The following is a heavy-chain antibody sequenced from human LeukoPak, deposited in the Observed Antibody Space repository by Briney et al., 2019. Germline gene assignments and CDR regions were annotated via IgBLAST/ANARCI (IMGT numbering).Heavy chain of an antibody. CDR1: GFTFSSSA. Sequence: PGGSLRLSCAASGFTFSSSAMNWVRQAPGKGLEWVSSINNVGSHIYYADSVKGRFTISRDNAKNSLYLQMNSLKAEDTAVYYCARDPTRWLRYGYFDYWGQGTLVTVSS. J-gene: IGHJ4*02. CDR3: ARDPTRWLRYGYFDY. CDR2: INNVGSHI. D-gene: IGHD5-12*01. V-gene: IGHV3-21*01.